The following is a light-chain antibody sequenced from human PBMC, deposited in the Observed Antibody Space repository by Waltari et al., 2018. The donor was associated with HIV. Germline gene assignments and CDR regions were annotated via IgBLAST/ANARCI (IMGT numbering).Light chain of an antibody. Sequence: QPVLTQSPSASASLGASVRLTCTLSSGHSSYAITCHQQQPEKGPRYLMKINSDGTHNKGDGVPDRFTGSSSGYERYLTISSLQSEDEADYFCQTWGTGVGVFGGGTRLTVL. V-gene: IGLV4-69*01. J-gene: IGLJ2*01. CDR3: QTWGTGVGV. CDR2: INSDGTH. CDR1: SGHSSYA.